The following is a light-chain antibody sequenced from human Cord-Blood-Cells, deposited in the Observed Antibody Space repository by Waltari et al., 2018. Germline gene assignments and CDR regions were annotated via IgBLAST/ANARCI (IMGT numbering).Light chain of an antibody. J-gene: IGLJ2*01. CDR3: SSYTSSSTLYVV. CDR1: SSDVGCYNY. Sequence: QSALTQPASVSGSPGQSITISCTGTSSDVGCYNYVSWYQQHPGKAPKLMIYDVSNRPSGLSTRLSGSKSGNTASLPISVLPAEDEADYYCSSYTSSSTLYVVFGGGTKLTVL. V-gene: IGLV2-14*01. CDR2: DVS.